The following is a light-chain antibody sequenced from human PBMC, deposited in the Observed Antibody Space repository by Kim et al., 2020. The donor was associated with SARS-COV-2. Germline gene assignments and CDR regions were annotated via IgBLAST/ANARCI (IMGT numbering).Light chain of an antibody. CDR3: QQYDKDPYS. CDR1: KSISSW. J-gene: IGKJ2*03. CDR2: KTS. Sequence: DIQLTQSPSALSASIGDRVTISCRANKSISSWLAWYQQKPGKAPKLLIYKTSYLESGVPSGFSGSGSGTEFTLTIASLQPDDFATYYCQQYDKDPYSFGQGTKPEI. V-gene: IGKV1-5*03.